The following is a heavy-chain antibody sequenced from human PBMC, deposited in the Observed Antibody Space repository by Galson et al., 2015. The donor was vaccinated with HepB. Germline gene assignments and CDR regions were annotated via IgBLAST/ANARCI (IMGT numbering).Heavy chain of an antibody. D-gene: IGHD3-10*01. J-gene: IGHJ3*02. CDR2: INAGNGNT. Sequence: SVKVSCKASGYTFTSYAMHWVRQAPGQRLEWMGWINAGNGNTKYSQKFQGRVTITRDTSASTAYMELSSLRAEDTAVYYCARDYYGSGSYPYEAFDIWGQGTMVTVSS. V-gene: IGHV1-3*01. CDR3: ARDYYGSGSYPYEAFDI. CDR1: GYTFTSYA.